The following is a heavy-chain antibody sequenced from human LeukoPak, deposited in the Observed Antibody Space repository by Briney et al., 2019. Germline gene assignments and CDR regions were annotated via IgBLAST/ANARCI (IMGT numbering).Heavy chain of an antibody. V-gene: IGHV3-23*01. CDR3: AKEGRIAAGTGDYFDC. J-gene: IGHJ4*02. Sequence: GGSLRLSCAASGFTFSNYDMSWVRQAPGKGLEWVSSISDSGGSTYYADSVKGRFTISRDNSKNTLYLQMTNLRAADTAVYYCAKEGRIAAGTGDYFDCWGQGTLVTVSS. CDR1: GFTFSNYD. CDR2: ISDSGGST. D-gene: IGHD6-13*01.